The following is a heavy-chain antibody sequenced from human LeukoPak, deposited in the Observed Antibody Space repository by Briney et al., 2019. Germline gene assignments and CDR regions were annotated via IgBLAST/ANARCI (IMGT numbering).Heavy chain of an antibody. D-gene: IGHD6-19*01. Sequence: GGSLRLSCAASGFTFSSYWMHWVRQAPGKGLVWVSRINSDGSSTSYADSVKGRFTISRDNAKNTLYLQMNSLRAEDTAVYYCAILRHGVAGTNWFDPWGQGTLVTVSS. CDR2: INSDGSST. J-gene: IGHJ5*02. V-gene: IGHV3-74*01. CDR3: AILRHGVAGTNWFDP. CDR1: GFTFSSYW.